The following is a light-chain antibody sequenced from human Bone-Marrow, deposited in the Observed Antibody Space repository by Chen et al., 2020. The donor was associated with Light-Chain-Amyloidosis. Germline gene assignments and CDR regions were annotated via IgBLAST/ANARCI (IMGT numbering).Light chain of an antibody. Sequence: SFELHQPPSVSVSPGQTARFTCPGDDLPTKYAYWYQQKPGQAPVLVIHRDTERPSGISERFSGSSSGTTATLTISGVQAEDEADYHCQSADSSGTYEVIFGGGTKLTVL. J-gene: IGLJ2*01. CDR3: QSADSSGTYEVI. V-gene: IGLV3-25*03. CDR2: RDT. CDR1: DLPTKY.